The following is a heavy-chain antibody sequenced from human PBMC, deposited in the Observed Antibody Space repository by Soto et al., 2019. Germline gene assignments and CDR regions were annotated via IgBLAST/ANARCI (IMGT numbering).Heavy chain of an antibody. D-gene: IGHD6-13*01. V-gene: IGHV1-18*01. Sequence: ASVKVSCKASGYTFTSYGISWVRQAPGQGLEWMGWISAYNGNTNYAQKLQGRVTMTTDTSTSTAYMELRSLRSDDTAVYYCARVKGQQLVRVYYYYYYMDVWGKGTTVTVSS. CDR2: ISAYNGNT. CDR3: ARVKGQQLVRVYYYYYYMDV. CDR1: GYTFTSYG. J-gene: IGHJ6*03.